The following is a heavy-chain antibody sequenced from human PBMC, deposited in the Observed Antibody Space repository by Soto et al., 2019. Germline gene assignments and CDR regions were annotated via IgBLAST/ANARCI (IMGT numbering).Heavy chain of an antibody. CDR2: ISYDGSNK. Sequence: QVHLVESGGGVVQPGRSRRLSCAASGFTFSSYGMHWVRQAPGKGLEWVAVISYDGSNKYYADAVKGRFTISRDNSKNTLYLQMNSLRAEDTAVYYCAKDSDRNRWFRSYDAFDIWGQGTMVTVSS. CDR1: GFTFSSYG. D-gene: IGHD2-15*01. J-gene: IGHJ3*02. CDR3: AKDSDRNRWFRSYDAFDI. V-gene: IGHV3-30*18.